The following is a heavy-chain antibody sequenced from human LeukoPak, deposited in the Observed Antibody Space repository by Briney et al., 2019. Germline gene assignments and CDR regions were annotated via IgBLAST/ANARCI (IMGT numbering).Heavy chain of an antibody. Sequence: PGGSLRLSCAASGFTFSDYYMSWIRQAPGKGLQWVANIKQDGSEKYYVDSVKGRFTISRDNAKNSLYLQMNSLRAEDTAVYYCARDSANAWFDYWGQGTLVTVSS. CDR3: ARDSANAWFDY. CDR1: GFTFSDYY. J-gene: IGHJ4*02. D-gene: IGHD2-2*01. CDR2: IKQDGSEK. V-gene: IGHV3-7*01.